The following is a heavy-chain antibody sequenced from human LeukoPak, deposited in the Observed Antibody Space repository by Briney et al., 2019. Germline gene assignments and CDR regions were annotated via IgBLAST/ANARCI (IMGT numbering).Heavy chain of an antibody. CDR2: IYYSGST. CDR3: ARDSSSRL. J-gene: IGHJ4*02. CDR1: GGSISSYY. Sequence: SETLSLTCTVSGGSISSYYWSCIRQPPGKGLEWIGYIYYSGSTNYNPSLKSRVTISVDTSKNQFSLKLSSVTAADTAVYYCARDSSSRLWGQGTLVTVSS. D-gene: IGHD6-6*01. V-gene: IGHV4-59*01.